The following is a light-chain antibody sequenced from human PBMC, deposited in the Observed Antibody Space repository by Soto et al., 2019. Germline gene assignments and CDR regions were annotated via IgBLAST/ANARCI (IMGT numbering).Light chain of an antibody. V-gene: IGKV3-15*01. CDR2: GAS. J-gene: IGKJ5*01. CDR3: QQYNNRPPIT. CDR1: QNVSSN. Sequence: EIVMTQSPATLSVTPGERATLSCRASQNVSSNLAWYQQKPGQAPRLLIYGASTRATGIPARFSGSGSGTEFALTISSLQSEDFAVYYCQQYNNRPPITFGQGTRLEIK.